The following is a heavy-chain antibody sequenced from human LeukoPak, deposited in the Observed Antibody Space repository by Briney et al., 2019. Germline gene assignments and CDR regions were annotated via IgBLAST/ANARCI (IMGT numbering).Heavy chain of an antibody. D-gene: IGHD6-6*01. V-gene: IGHV3-21*01. CDR3: AREGSEYSSFLNDY. J-gene: IGHJ4*02. CDR2: ISNSSSYI. CDR1: GFTFSSYS. Sequence: PGGSLRLSCAASGFTFSSYSMNWVRQAPGKGLEWVSSISNSSSYIYYADSVKGRFTISRDNAKNSLYLQMNSLRAEDTAVYYCAREGSEYSSFLNDYWGQGTLVTVSS.